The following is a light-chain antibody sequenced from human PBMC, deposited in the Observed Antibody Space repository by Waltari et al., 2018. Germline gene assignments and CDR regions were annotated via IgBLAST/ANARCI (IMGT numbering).Light chain of an antibody. CDR2: GAS. Sequence: VLTQSPGTLSLSPGERATLSCRASQSLTKKYLAWYQQKPGQAPRPLIYGASSRAAGIPERFSGVGSGTDFTLTISRLEPEDFAVYYCQQYGSSIMYTFGQGTKLEIK. CDR1: QSLTKKY. V-gene: IGKV3-20*01. CDR3: QQYGSSIMYT. J-gene: IGKJ2*01.